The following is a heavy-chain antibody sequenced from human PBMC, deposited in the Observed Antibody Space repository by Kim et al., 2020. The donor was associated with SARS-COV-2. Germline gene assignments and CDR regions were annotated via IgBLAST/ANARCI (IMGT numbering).Heavy chain of an antibody. CDR3: ARSGWPQVAFDY. D-gene: IGHD6-25*01. J-gene: IGHJ4*02. V-gene: IGHV3-53*04. Sequence: YYADSVKGRFTISRHNSKTTLYLQMNSLRAEDTAVYYCARSGWPQVAFDYWGQGTLVTVSS.